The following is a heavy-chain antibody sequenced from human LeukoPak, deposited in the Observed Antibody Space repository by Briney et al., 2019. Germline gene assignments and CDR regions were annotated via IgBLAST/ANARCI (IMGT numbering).Heavy chain of an antibody. D-gene: IGHD1-26*01. CDR2: IRGKAYGGTT. Sequence: GGCLRLSCTASGFTFGDYIMSWVRQAPGKGLEWVGFIRGKAYGGTTEYAASVKGRFTISRDDSKSIAYLQVNSLKTEDTAVYYCTRDGSGMHYGMDVWGQGTTVTVSS. CDR1: GFTFGDYI. J-gene: IGHJ6*02. CDR3: TRDGSGMHYGMDV. V-gene: IGHV3-49*04.